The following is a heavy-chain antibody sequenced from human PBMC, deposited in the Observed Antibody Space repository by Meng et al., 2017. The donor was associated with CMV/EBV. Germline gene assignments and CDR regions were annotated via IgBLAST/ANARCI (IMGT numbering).Heavy chain of an antibody. CDR1: GFTFSSYW. J-gene: IGHJ4*02. V-gene: IGHV3-7*01. CDR3: ARPRGGIAVD. D-gene: IGHD6-19*01. CDR2: IKQDGSEK. Sequence: GESLKISCAASGFTFSSYWMSWVRQAPGKGLEWVANIKQDGSEKYYVDSVKGRFTISRDNAKNSLYLQMNSLRAEDTAVYYSARPRGGIAVDWGQGTLGTVSS.